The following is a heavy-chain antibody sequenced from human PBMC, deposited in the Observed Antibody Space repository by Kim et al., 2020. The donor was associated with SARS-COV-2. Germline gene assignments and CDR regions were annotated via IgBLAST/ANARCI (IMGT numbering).Heavy chain of an antibody. D-gene: IGHD3-22*01. V-gene: IGHV3-33*01. CDR3: ARSEGPLNYYDSSGYSAFDI. Sequence: GGSLRLSCAASGFTFSSYGMHWVRQAPGKGLEWVAVIWYDGSNKYYADSVKGRFTISRDNSKNTLYLQMNSLRAEDTAVYYCARSEGPLNYYDSSGYSAFDIWGQGTMVTVSS. CDR2: IWYDGSNK. J-gene: IGHJ3*02. CDR1: GFTFSSYG.